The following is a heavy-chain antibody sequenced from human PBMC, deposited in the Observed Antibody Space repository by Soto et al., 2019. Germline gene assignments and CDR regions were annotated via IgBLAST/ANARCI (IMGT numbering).Heavy chain of an antibody. V-gene: IGHV4-31*03. D-gene: IGHD3-10*01. CDR3: ARAGSKLVRGVFDY. CDR2: IDYSWST. Sequence: QVQLQESGPGLVKPSQTLSLTCTVSGGSISSGGYYGSWIRQHPGKGLEWIGYIDYSWSTYYNPSLKSGVTISVDTSKNQFTMKLSSVTAADTAVYYCARAGSKLVRGVFDYWGQGTLVTVSS. J-gene: IGHJ4*02. CDR1: GGSISSGGYY.